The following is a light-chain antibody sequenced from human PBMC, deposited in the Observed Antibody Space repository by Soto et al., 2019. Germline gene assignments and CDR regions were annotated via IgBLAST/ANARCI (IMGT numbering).Light chain of an antibody. CDR2: GTF. CDR3: QEYIQWPPGM. CDR1: QSVGSD. V-gene: IGKV3-15*01. Sequence: ETVMPQSPATLSVSPGERATLSCRASQSVGSDLAWYQQRPGQAPRLLIFGTFTRATSIPARFTGSGSGTEFTLTISSLQSEDFAVYYCQEYIQWPPGMFGPGTRWIT. J-gene: IGKJ1*01.